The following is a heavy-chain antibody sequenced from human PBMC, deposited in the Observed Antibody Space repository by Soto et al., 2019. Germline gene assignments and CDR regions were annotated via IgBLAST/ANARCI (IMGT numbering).Heavy chain of an antibody. V-gene: IGHV3-23*01. CDR3: AKGRRLGISSPLDL. Sequence: LRIPWGAAGCTCSHFGVHWIRHSPGKGLEWXSGXXGXXSXTXXXDXXXGRFIISRDNSNGTLYLQMDSLRADDSAVYYCAKGRRLGISSPLDLWGQGTPVTVSS. CDR2: XXGXXSXT. CDR1: GCTCSHFG. J-gene: IGHJ1*01. D-gene: IGHD2-2*01.